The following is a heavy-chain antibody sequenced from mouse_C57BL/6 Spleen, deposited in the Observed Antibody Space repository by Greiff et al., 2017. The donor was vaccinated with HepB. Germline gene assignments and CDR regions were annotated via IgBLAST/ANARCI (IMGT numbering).Heavy chain of an antibody. V-gene: IGHV1-64*01. D-gene: IGHD1-1*01. J-gene: IGHJ1*03. CDR3: AREGYYGSIYGYFDV. CDR1: GYTFTSYW. Sequence: QVQLQQPGAELVKPGASVKLSCKASGYTFTSYWMHWVKQRPGQGLEWIGMIHPNSGSTNYNEKFKSKATLTVDNSSSTSDMQLSSLTSEDSAVYYCAREGYYGSIYGYFDVWGTGTTVTVSS. CDR2: IHPNSGST.